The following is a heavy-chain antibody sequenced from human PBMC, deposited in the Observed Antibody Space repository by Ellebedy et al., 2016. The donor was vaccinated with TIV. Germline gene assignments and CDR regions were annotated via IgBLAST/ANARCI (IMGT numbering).Heavy chain of an antibody. CDR3: ARRASYGDYAVQVNPWFGP. V-gene: IGHV3-7*01. D-gene: IGHD4-17*01. CDR2: IRQEGDEI. CDR1: GFNFSSYW. Sequence: GESLKISCAASGFNFSSYWMTWVRQAPGKGLEWVAKIRQEGDEIYYVESVKGRFTISRDNAKNSLFLQMTSLRVEDTAVYYCARRASYGDYAVQVNPWFGPWGQGTLVTVSS. J-gene: IGHJ5*02.